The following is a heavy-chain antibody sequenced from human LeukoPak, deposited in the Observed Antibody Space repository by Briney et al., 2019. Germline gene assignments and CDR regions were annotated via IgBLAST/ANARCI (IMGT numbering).Heavy chain of an antibody. CDR1: GGTFSSYA. D-gene: IGHD1-26*01. J-gene: IGHJ5*02. CDR3: ATAVMSGSYLNWFDP. Sequence: SVKVSCKASGGTFSSYAISWVRQAPGQGLEWMGGIIPIFGTANYAQKFQGRVTITTDESTSTAYMELSSLRSEDTAVYFCATAVMSGSYLNWFDPWGQGTLVTVSS. CDR2: IIPIFGTA. V-gene: IGHV1-69*05.